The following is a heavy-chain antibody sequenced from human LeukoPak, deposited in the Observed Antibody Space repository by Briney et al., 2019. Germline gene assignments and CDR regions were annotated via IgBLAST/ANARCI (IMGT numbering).Heavy chain of an antibody. D-gene: IGHD2-2*01. Sequence: PSETLSLTCTVSGGSISSSSYYWGWIRQPPGKGLEWIGSIYYSGSTYYNPSLKSRVTISVDTSKNQFSLKLSSVTAADTAVYYCAGHYCSSTSCYGTGTAFDIWGQGTMVTVSS. V-gene: IGHV4-39*01. CDR3: AGHYCSSTSCYGTGTAFDI. CDR2: IYYSGST. CDR1: GGSISSSSYY. J-gene: IGHJ3*02.